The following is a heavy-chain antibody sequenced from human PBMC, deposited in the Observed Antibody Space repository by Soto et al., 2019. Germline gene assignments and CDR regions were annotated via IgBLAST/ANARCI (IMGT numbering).Heavy chain of an antibody. CDR3: ASELWFGELLFDY. J-gene: IGHJ4*02. D-gene: IGHD3-10*01. V-gene: IGHV3-66*01. Sequence: GGSLRLSCAASGFTVSSNYMSWVRQAPGKGLEWVSVIYSGGSTYYADSVKGRFTISRDNSKNTLYLQMNSLRAEDTAVYYCASELWFGELLFDYWGQGTLVTVSS. CDR1: GFTVSSNY. CDR2: IYSGGST.